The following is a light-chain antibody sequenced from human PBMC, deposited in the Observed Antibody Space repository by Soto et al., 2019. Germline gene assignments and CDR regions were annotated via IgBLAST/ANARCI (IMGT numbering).Light chain of an antibody. J-gene: IGKJ1*01. CDR1: QSVNSNY. V-gene: IGKV3D-20*02. CDR3: QQRSNWPGT. Sequence: EVVLTHSPGTLSLSPGERATLSGGASQSVNSNYLAWYQQKPGQAPRLIIYGASNRATGIPDRFSGSGSGTDFTLTISRLEPEDVAVYYCQQRSNWPGTFGQGTKVDIK. CDR2: GAS.